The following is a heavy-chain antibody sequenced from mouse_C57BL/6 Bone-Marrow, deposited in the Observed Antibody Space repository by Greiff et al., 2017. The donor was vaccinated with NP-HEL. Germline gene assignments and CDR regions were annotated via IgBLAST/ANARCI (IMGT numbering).Heavy chain of an antibody. CDR1: GYTFTSYW. J-gene: IGHJ1*01. D-gene: IGHD1-1*01. V-gene: IGHV1-59*01. CDR2: IDPSDSYT. CDR3: AGDYYGSSLWYFDV. Sequence: QVQLQQPGAELVRPGTSVKLSCKASGYTFTSYWMHWVKQRPGQGLEWIGVIDPSDSYTNYNQKFKGKATLTVDTSSSTAYMQLSSLTSEDSAVYYCAGDYYGSSLWYFDV.